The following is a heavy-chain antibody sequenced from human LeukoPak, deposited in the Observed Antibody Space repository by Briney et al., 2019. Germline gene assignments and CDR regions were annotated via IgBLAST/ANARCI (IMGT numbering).Heavy chain of an antibody. CDR2: IYPGDSDT. CDR3: ARGEWLRDYYFDH. D-gene: IGHD6-19*01. J-gene: IGHJ4*02. CDR1: GYSFTSYW. Sequence: GESLKISCKGSGYSFTSYWIGWVRQMPGIGLEWMGIIYPGDSDTRYSPSFQGQVTISADKSISTAYLQWSSLKASDTAMYYCARGEWLRDYYFDHWGQGTLVTVSS. V-gene: IGHV5-51*01.